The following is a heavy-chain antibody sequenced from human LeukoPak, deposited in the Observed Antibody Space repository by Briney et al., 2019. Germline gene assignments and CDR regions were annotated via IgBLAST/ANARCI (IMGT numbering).Heavy chain of an antibody. CDR3: ARMGNKWVRGVISQTYYFDY. CDR2: ITPNADRA. Sequence: GGSLRLSCAASGFTFGSYGMSWVRQAPGKGLEWVSFITPNADRASYADSVKGRFTISRDNSKNTLYLQMNSLRAEDTAVYYCARMGNKWVRGVISQTYYFDYWGQGTLVTVSS. J-gene: IGHJ4*02. D-gene: IGHD3-10*01. V-gene: IGHV3-23*01. CDR1: GFTFGSYG.